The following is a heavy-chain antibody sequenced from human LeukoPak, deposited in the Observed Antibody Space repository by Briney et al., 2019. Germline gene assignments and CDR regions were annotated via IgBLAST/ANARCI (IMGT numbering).Heavy chain of an antibody. D-gene: IGHD6-19*01. CDR2: ISGSGDST. V-gene: IGHV3-23*01. CDR3: AKDGDSSGWYRYYYMDV. Sequence: GSLRLSCAASGFTFSSYAMSWVRQAPGRGLECVLGISGSGDSTYYADSVKGRFTISRDSSKNTLYLQMSSLRAEDTAVYYCAKDGDSSGWYRYYYMDVWGKGTTVTVSS. J-gene: IGHJ6*03. CDR1: GFTFSSYA.